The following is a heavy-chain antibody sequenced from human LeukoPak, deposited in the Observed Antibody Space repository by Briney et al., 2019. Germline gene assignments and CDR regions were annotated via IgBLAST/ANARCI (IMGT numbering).Heavy chain of an antibody. D-gene: IGHD1-26*01. J-gene: IGHJ5*02. CDR2: IYYSGST. V-gene: IGHV4-59*01. CDR1: GGSISSYY. Sequence: PSETLSLICTVSGGSISSYYWSWIRQPPGRGLEWIGYIYYSGSTNYNPSLKSRVTISVDTSKNQFSLKLSSVTAADTAVYYCARKWGNWFDPWGQGTLVTVSS. CDR3: ARKWGNWFDP.